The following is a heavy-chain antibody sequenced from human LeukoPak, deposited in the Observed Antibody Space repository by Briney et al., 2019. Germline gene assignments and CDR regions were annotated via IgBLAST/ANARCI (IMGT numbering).Heavy chain of an antibody. CDR2: MNPNSGNT. CDR1: GYTFTSYD. CDR3: AREGPSGLGYCSGGSCPEAFDI. J-gene: IGHJ3*02. Sequence: GASVKVSCKASGYTFTSYDINWVRQATGQGLEWMGWMNPNSGNTGYAQKFQGRVTMTTDTSTSTAYMELRSLRSDDTAVYYCAREGPSGLGYCSGGSCPEAFDIWGQGTMVTVSS. V-gene: IGHV1-8*01. D-gene: IGHD2-15*01.